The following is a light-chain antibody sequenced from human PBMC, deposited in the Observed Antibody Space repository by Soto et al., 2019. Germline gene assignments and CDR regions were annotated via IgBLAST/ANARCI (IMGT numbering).Light chain of an antibody. Sequence: DIQMTQSPSTLSASVGDRVTITGRASQSISSWLAWYQQKPGKAPKLLIYAASTLQSGVPSRFSGSGSGTDFTLTISSLQPEDVAAYYCQKYNSAPLTFGGGTKVDIK. V-gene: IGKV1-27*01. CDR3: QKYNSAPLT. CDR2: AAS. J-gene: IGKJ4*01. CDR1: QSISSW.